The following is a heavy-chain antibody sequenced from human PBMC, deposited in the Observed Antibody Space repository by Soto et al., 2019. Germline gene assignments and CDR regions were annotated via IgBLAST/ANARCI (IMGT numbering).Heavy chain of an antibody. CDR3: ARADSSGYYPGFLDY. Sequence: SLRLSCAASGFTFSTYTMNWVRQATGKGLEWVSFISGSSSYIYYADSVKGRFTISRDDAKKSLYLQMNSLRAEDTAVYYCARADSSGYYPGFLDYWGQGTQVTV. CDR1: GFTFSTYT. CDR2: ISGSSSYI. J-gene: IGHJ4*02. D-gene: IGHD3-22*01. V-gene: IGHV3-21*01.